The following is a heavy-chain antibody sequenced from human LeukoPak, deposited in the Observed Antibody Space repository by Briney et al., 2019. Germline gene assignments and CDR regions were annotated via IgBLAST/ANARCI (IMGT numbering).Heavy chain of an antibody. J-gene: IGHJ4*02. D-gene: IGHD4-17*01. V-gene: IGHV1-18*01. CDR3: ARTADYGDYFDY. CDR2: ISAYNGNT. CDR1: GYTFTSYG. Sequence: ASVKVSCKASGYTFTSYGISWVRQAPGQGLEWMGWISAYNGNTNYAQKLQGRVTMTTDTSTSTACMELRSLRSDDTAVYYCARTADYGDYFDYWGQGTLVTVSS.